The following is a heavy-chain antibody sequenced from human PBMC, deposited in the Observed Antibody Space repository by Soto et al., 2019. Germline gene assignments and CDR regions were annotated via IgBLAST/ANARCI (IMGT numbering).Heavy chain of an antibody. CDR3: ARGGGIVVVVAATWFDP. Sequence: QVQLVQSGAEVKKPGASVKVSCKASGYTFTSYYIHWVRQAPGQGLEWMGIINPSSGSTTYAQKFKGRVTMTRDTSTSTVYMELSSLRSEDTAVYYCARGGGIVVVVAATWFDPWGQGTLVTVSS. J-gene: IGHJ5*02. V-gene: IGHV1-46*01. CDR1: GYTFTSYY. D-gene: IGHD2-15*01. CDR2: INPSSGST.